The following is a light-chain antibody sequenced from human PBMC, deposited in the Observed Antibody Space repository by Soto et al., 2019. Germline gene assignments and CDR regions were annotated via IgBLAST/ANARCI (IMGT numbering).Light chain of an antibody. V-gene: IGLV1-40*01. CDR2: GNS. CDR1: SFNIGAGYD. Sequence: QSVLTQPPSVSGAPGQRVTISCTGSSFNIGAGYDVHWYQQLPGTAPKLLIYGNSNRPSGVPDRFSGSKSGTSASLAITGLQAEDEADYYCQSYDSRRGVFGTGTKLTVL. J-gene: IGLJ1*01. CDR3: QSYDSRRGV.